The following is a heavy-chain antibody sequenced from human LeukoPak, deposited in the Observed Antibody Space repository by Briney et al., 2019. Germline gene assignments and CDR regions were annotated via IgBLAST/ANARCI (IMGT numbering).Heavy chain of an antibody. J-gene: IGHJ4*02. CDR3: AKGKDCANGVCRTFDY. V-gene: IGHV3-30*04. CDR1: GFIFSSYT. D-gene: IGHD2-8*01. Sequence: GGSLRLSCAASGFIFSSYTMNWVRQAPGKGLEWVSILSPNGGKEFYADSVKGRFTISRDNSKNTLYLQMNSLRAEDTAVYYCAKGKDCANGVCRTFDYWGQGTLVAVSS. CDR2: LSPNGGKE.